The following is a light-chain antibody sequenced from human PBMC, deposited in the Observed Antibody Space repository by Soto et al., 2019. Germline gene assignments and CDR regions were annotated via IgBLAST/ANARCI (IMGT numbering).Light chain of an antibody. CDR3: QQYGKSAMFT. Sequence: EMVLKQSPGTLSLSPGDRATLSCRASQSVSSSYLAWYPQKPGQAPSLLIYGASNRATGIPDRFSGGGSGTEFTLTISRLEPEDFAVYYCQQYGKSAMFTFGQGTKLEIK. J-gene: IGKJ2*01. CDR1: QSVSSSY. CDR2: GAS. V-gene: IGKV3-20*01.